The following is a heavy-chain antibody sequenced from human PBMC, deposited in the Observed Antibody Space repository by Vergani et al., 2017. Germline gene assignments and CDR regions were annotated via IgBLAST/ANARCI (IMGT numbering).Heavy chain of an antibody. V-gene: IGHV3-30*02. CDR2: IRYDGSNK. J-gene: IGHJ4*02. CDR1: GFTFSSYG. Sequence: QVQLVESGGGVVQPGGSLRLSCAASGFTFSSYGMHWVRQAPGKGLEWVAFIRYDGSNKYYADSVKGRFTISRDNSKNTLYLQMNSLRAEDTAVYYCVKVDFRSPYVDTAMAIDYWGQGTLVTVSS. D-gene: IGHD5-18*01. CDR3: VKVDFRSPYVDTAMAIDY.